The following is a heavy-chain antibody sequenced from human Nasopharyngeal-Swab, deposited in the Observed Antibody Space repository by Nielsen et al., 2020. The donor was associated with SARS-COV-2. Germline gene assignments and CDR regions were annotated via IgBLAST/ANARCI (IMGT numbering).Heavy chain of an antibody. Sequence: ASVELSCKASGYTFTSYGISWVRQAPGQRLAWMGWISAYTGNTNYAQKLQGRVTMTTDTSTSTAYMELRSLRSDDTAVYYCARASHRVGSYYDFWSGYYRDYYYYGMDVWGQGTTVTVSS. CDR1: GYTFTSYG. J-gene: IGHJ6*02. CDR3: ARASHRVGSYYDFWSGYYRDYYYYGMDV. V-gene: IGHV1-18*01. D-gene: IGHD3-3*01. CDR2: ISAYTGNT.